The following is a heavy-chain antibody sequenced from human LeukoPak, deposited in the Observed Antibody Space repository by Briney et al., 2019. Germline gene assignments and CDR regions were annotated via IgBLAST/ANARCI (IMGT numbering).Heavy chain of an antibody. V-gene: IGHV3-73*01. Sequence: GGSLRLSCAASGFTFSGSAMHWGRQASGKGLEWVGRIRSKANSYATAYAASVKGRFTISRDDSKNTAYLQMNSLKIEATAVYYCTRRTKDTIFGVAPFDYWGQGTLVTVSS. CDR1: GFTFSGSA. CDR2: IRSKANSYAT. D-gene: IGHD3-3*01. J-gene: IGHJ4*02. CDR3: TRRTKDTIFGVAPFDY.